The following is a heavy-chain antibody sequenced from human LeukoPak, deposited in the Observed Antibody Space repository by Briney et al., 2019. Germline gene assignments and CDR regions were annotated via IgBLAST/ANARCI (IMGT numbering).Heavy chain of an antibody. CDR1: GFTFGGYY. CDR3: ARNSSVWYDYNYHGMGV. V-gene: IGHV3-11*03. Sequence: GGSLRLSCSSSGFTFGGYYMTWIRQTPGKGLEWLSSISTTSTYTNYADSAKGRFTISRDNAKNSLYLQMNSLRAEDTAVYYCARNSSVWYDYNYHGMGVWGQGTTVTVSS. D-gene: IGHD6-19*01. J-gene: IGHJ6*02. CDR2: ISTTSTYT.